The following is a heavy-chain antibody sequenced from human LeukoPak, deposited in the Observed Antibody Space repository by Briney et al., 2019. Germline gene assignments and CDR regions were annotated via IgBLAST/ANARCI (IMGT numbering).Heavy chain of an antibody. D-gene: IGHD1-26*01. CDR3: ARDFTVVGGSYYDY. CDR1: GGSISSYY. V-gene: IGHV4-59*01. Sequence: SETLSLTCTVSGGSISSYYWSWIRQPPGKGLEWIGYIYYSGSTNYNPSLKSRVTISVDTSKNQFSLKLSPVTAADTAVYYCARDFTVVGGSYYDYWGQGTLVTVSS. CDR2: IYYSGST. J-gene: IGHJ4*02.